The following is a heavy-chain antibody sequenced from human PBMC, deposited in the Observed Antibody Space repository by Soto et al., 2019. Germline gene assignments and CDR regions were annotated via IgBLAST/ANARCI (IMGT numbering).Heavy chain of an antibody. CDR2: INHSGST. CDR3: ARGSDILTGYYTNDY. D-gene: IGHD3-9*01. CDR1: GGSFSGYY. V-gene: IGHV4-34*01. J-gene: IGHJ4*02. Sequence: PSETLSLTCAVYGGSFSGYYWSWIRQPPGKGLEWIGEINHSGSTNYNPSLKSRVTISVDTSKNQFSLKLSSVTAADTAVYYCARGSDILTGYYTNDYWGQGTLVTVSS.